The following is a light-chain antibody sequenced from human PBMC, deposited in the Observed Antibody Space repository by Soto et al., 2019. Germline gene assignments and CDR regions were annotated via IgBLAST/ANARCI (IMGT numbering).Light chain of an antibody. Sequence: EIVLTQSPGTLSLSPGERATLSCRASQSVSSSYLAWYQQKPGQAPRLLIYGASSRATGIPDRFSGSGSGTDFTLTISRLEPEDFAVYYCQQYGSSPRKLTFGGGTEVDIK. CDR1: QSVSSSY. CDR2: GAS. J-gene: IGKJ4*01. V-gene: IGKV3-20*01. CDR3: QQYGSSPRKLT.